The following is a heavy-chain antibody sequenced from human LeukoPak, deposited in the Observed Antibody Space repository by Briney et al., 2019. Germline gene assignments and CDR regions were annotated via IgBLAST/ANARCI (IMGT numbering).Heavy chain of an antibody. J-gene: IGHJ4*02. CDR1: GFTFTNAW. CDR3: TTDLGTYYHGSQRLIPIDY. Sequence: NPGGSLGLSCVDSGFTFTNAWMSWVRQAPGKRLEWIGRIKSKTDGETTNYAEPVRGRFTISRDDTKSAVYLQMSSLKIEDTAVYYCTTDLGTYYHGSQRLIPIDYWGQGTLVTVSS. CDR2: IKSKTDGETT. D-gene: IGHD3-10*01. V-gene: IGHV3-15*01.